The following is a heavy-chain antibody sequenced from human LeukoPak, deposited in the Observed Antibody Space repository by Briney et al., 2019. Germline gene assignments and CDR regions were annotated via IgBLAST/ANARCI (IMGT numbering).Heavy chain of an antibody. J-gene: IGHJ4*02. V-gene: IGHV3-23*01. CDR2: VSGGGSST. CDR1: GFTFNDYA. CDR3: ARDWWGYCSGGSCSSPLDY. Sequence: GGSLRLSCAVGGFTFNDYAMSWVRQAPGEGLEWVSAVSGGGSSTYYADSVKGRFTISRDNSKNTLYLQMNSLRAEDTAVYYCARDWWGYCSGGSCSSPLDYWGQGTLVTVSS. D-gene: IGHD2-15*01.